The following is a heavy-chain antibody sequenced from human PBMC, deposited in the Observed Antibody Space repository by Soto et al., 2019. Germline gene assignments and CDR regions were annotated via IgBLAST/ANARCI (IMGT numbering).Heavy chain of an antibody. CDR2: ISSSSSTI. D-gene: IGHD3-10*01. Sequence: SLRLSCAASGFTFSSYGMSWVRQAPGKGLEWVSYISSSSSTIYYADSVKGRFTISRDNAKNSLYLQMNSLRDEDTAVYYCARVWQERPPPGSFDYWGQGTLVTVSS. V-gene: IGHV3-48*02. CDR1: GFTFSSYG. J-gene: IGHJ4*02. CDR3: ARVWQERPPPGSFDY.